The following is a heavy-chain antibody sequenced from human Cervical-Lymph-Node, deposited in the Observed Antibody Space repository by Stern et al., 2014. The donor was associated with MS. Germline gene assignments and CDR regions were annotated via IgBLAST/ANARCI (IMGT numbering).Heavy chain of an antibody. Sequence: VQLVESGSEVKKPGASVKVSCKASEYTHNNYLIHWVRQAPGQRPDWMGVINPSGATNYAQKGQDRVTMTTDASTSTFYMELSRLRSEDTAVYYCAVRYCSGGRCYSVPDVWGQGTTVIVSS. V-gene: IGHV1-46*02. CDR2: INPSGAT. D-gene: IGHD2-15*01. CDR1: EYTHNNYL. CDR3: AVRYCSGGRCYSVPDV. J-gene: IGHJ6*02.